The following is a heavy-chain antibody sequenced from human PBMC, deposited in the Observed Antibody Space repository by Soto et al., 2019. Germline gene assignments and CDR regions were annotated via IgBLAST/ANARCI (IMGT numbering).Heavy chain of an antibody. V-gene: IGHV3-23*01. CDR1: GFSVSSSA. D-gene: IGHD3-10*01. J-gene: IGHJ4*02. CDR3: AKWSRCGSGSYKYFDY. CDR2: INDSGGST. Sequence: HHGCSLGLCCAASGFSVSSSAMSWFRQAQGKGLEWVSGINDSGGSTYYADSAKGRFTISRDNAKNTLYLQMNSLRAEDTAVYYCAKWSRCGSGSYKYFDYCGQGTQVTVSS.